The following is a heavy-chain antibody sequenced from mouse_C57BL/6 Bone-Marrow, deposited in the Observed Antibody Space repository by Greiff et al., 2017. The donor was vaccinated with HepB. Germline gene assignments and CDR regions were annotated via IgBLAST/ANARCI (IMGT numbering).Heavy chain of an antibody. D-gene: IGHD2-5*01. CDR2: ISYDGSN. CDR3: ARGLDYSNYGGAY. J-gene: IGHJ3*01. CDR1: GYSITSGYY. Sequence: EVKLEESGPGLVKPSQSLSLTCSVTGYSITSGYYWNWIRQFPGNKLEWMGYISYDGSNNYNPSLKNRISITRDTSKNQFFLKLNSVTTEDTATYYCARGLDYSNYGGAYWGQGTLVTVSA. V-gene: IGHV3-6*01.